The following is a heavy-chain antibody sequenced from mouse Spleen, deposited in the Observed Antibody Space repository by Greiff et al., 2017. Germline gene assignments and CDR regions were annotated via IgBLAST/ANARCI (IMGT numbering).Heavy chain of an antibody. D-gene: IGHD1-1*01. CDR2: IYPGDGDT. CDR1: GYAFSSYW. Sequence: VQLQESGAELVKPGASVKISCKASGYAFSSYWMNWVKQRPGKGLEWIGQIYPGDGDTNYNGKFKGKATLTADKSSSTAYMQLSSLTSEDSAVYCCARRATVVASFDYWGQGTTLTGSS. J-gene: IGHJ2*01. V-gene: IGHV1-80*01. CDR3: ARRATVVASFDY.